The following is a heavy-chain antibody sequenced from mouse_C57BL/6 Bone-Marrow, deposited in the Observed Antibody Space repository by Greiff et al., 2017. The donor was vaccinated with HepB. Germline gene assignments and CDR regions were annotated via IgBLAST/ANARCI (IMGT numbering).Heavy chain of an antibody. CDR1: GFTFSSYG. D-gene: IGHD1-1*01. Sequence: EVKLVESGGDLVKPGGSLKLSCAASGFTFSSYGMSWVRQTPDKRLEWVATISSGGSYTYYPDSVKGRFTISRDNAKNTLYLQMSSLKSEDTAMYYCARRYYYGSSLLYFDYWGQGTTLTVSS. CDR2: ISSGGSYT. J-gene: IGHJ2*01. CDR3: ARRYYYGSSLLYFDY. V-gene: IGHV5-6*02.